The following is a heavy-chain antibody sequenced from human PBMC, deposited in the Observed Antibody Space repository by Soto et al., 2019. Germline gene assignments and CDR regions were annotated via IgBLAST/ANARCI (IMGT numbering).Heavy chain of an antibody. V-gene: IGHV4-30-2*01. Sequence: SETLSLTCTVSGGPINSGGYSWSWIRQPPGKGLEWIAYLYHSGSIYYNPSLKSRVTISVGRSKNQFSLKLSSVTAADTAIYYCARVYSNYDYFDYWGQGNLVTV. CDR3: ARVYSNYDYFDY. J-gene: IGHJ4*02. D-gene: IGHD4-4*01. CDR1: GGPINSGGYS. CDR2: LYHSGSI.